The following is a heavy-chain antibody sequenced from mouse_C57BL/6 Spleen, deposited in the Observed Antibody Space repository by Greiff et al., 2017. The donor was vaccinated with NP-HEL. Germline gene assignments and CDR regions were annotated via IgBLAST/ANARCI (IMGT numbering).Heavy chain of an antibody. D-gene: IGHD1-1*01. CDR2: IDPSDSET. J-gene: IGHJ4*01. CDR3: ARRTTVVGYAMDY. CDR1: GYTFTSYW. V-gene: IGHV1-52*01. Sequence: QVQLQQPGAELVRPGSSVKLSCKASGYTFTSYWMHWVKQRPIQGLEWIGNIDPSDSETYYNQKFKDKATLTVDKSSSTAYMQLSSLTSEDSAVYYCARRTTVVGYAMDYWGQGTSVTVSS.